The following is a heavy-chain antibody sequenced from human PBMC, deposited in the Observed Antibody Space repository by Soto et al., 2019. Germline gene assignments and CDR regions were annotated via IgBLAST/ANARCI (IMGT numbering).Heavy chain of an antibody. J-gene: IGHJ6*02. CDR3: ARDFVVAGPTVYYYYGMAV. Sequence: EVQLVESGGGLVQPGGSLRLSCAASGFTVSSNYMSWVRQAPGKGLEWVSVIYSGGSTYYADSVKGRFTISRDNSKCTLYLQMKSRRAEDTAVYYCARDFVVAGPTVYYYYGMAVWGQGTTVTVSS. D-gene: IGHD6-19*01. CDR2: IYSGGST. V-gene: IGHV3-66*01. CDR1: GFTVSSNY.